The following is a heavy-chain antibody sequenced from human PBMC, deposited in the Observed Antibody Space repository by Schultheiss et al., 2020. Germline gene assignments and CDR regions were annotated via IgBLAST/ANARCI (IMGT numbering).Heavy chain of an antibody. CDR2: IIPMFGSA. D-gene: IGHD2-15*01. Sequence: SVKVSCKASGDSLNTFVITWVRQAPGRGLEWMGGIIPMFGSALYAQDFKGRLTITADESTSTSYMELSSLRSEDTAMYYCARDDCSGGSCYSGWFDPWGEGTLVTVAS. CDR1: GDSLNTFV. V-gene: IGHV1-69*13. J-gene: IGHJ5*02. CDR3: ARDDCSGGSCYSGWFDP.